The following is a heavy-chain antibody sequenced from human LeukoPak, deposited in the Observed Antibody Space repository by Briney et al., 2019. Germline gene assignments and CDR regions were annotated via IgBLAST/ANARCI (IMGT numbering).Heavy chain of an antibody. J-gene: IGHJ5*01. CDR2: INHGGST. CDR1: GGSLSDSS. CDR3: AGGPGRYDS. V-gene: IGHV4-34*01. Sequence: SETLSLTCAVHGGSLSDSSWSWLRQPPGKALEWIGEINHGGSTNYNPSLKSRVTISIDRSKSQFFLKLNSVIAADTAVYYCAGGPGRYDSWGQGTLVTVSS.